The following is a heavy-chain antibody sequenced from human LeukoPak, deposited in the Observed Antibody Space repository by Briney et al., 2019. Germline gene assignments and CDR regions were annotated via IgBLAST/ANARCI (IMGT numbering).Heavy chain of an antibody. D-gene: IGHD1-26*01. CDR2: ISYTGTYI. Sequence: GGSLRLSCAASGFTFSSYAMSWVRQAPGKRLEWVSSISYTGTYIYYADSVKGRFTISRDNAQNSLYLQMNSLRAEDTAIYYCVRDRGTYRPIDYWGQGTLVTVSS. CDR3: VRDRGTYRPIDY. V-gene: IGHV3-21*04. CDR1: GFTFSSYA. J-gene: IGHJ4*02.